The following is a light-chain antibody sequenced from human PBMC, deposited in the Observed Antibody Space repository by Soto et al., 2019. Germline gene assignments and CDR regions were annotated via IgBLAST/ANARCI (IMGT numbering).Light chain of an antibody. V-gene: IGKV3D-20*02. CDR1: QRVSSTY. J-gene: IGKJ1*01. CDR3: KHRSYWPPR. CDR2: DAS. Sequence: EIVLTQSPGTLSLSPGERAMLSCRASQRVSSTYLAWYQQKPGQAPRLLIYDASNRATGIPARFSGSGSGTDFTLTISSLEAEDCALYYSKHRSYWPPRFAQGTKVDIK.